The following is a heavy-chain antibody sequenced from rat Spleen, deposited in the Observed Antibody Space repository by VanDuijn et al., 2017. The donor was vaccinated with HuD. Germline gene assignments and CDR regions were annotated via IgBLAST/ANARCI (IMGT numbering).Heavy chain of an antibody. D-gene: IGHD1-10*01. CDR1: GFTFSDYG. CDR3: ARENFGTTFAH. V-gene: IGHV5-29*01. J-gene: IGHJ2*01. Sequence: EVQLVESGGGLVQPGRSLKLSCVASGFTFSDYGMAWVRQAPTKGLEWVATISYGDSFGHSSTYYRDSVKGRFTISRNNAENTVHLQMNSLRSEDTATYYCARENFGTTFAHWGQGVMVTVSS. CDR2: ISYGDSFGHSST.